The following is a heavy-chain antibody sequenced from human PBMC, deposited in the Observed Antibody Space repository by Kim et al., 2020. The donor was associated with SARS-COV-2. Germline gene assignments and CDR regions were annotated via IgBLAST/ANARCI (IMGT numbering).Heavy chain of an antibody. D-gene: IGHD5-12*01. CDR3: ARHEPDGYNPFDY. V-gene: IGHV5-51*01. Sequence: SPSFQGQVTISADKSISTAYLQWSSLKASDTAMYYCARHEPDGYNPFDYWGQGTLVTVSS. J-gene: IGHJ4*02.